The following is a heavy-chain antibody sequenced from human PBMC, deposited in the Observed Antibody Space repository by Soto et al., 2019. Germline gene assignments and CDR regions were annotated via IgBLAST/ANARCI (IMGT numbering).Heavy chain of an antibody. D-gene: IGHD3-3*02. Sequence: GGSLRLSCVTSGFTFSRNTMNWVRQAPGKGLEWVASITSSGSYVYYADSVKGRFSASRDNAKNSLSLQMDSLRPDDTAIYFCVKDEGIEAMDVWGQGTTVTVSS. V-gene: IGHV3-21*01. J-gene: IGHJ6*02. CDR2: ITSSGSYV. CDR3: VKDEGIEAMDV. CDR1: GFTFSRNT.